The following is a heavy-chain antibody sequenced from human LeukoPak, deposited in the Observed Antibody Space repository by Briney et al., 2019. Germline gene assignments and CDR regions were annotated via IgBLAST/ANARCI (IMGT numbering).Heavy chain of an antibody. CDR2: IKQDGTEK. Sequence: GGSLRLSCAASGFNLKSYWMSWVRQAPGKGLEWVANIKQDGTEKNYVDSVKGRFIISRDNTKKSLCLQMNGLRAEDTAVHYCARDRQGDYMDVWGKGTTVAVSS. D-gene: IGHD6-6*01. CDR3: ARDRQGDYMDV. J-gene: IGHJ6*03. CDR1: GFNLKSYW. V-gene: IGHV3-7*01.